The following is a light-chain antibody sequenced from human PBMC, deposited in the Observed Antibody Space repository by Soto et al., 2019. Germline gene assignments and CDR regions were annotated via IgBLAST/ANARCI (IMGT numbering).Light chain of an antibody. CDR3: QHYNSYSEA. CDR2: KAS. CDR1: QTISSW. J-gene: IGKJ1*01. Sequence: DIQMTHSPSTLSGSVGDRVTITCRASQTISSWLAWYQQKPGKAPKLLIYKASTLKSGVPSRFSGSGSGTEFTLTISSLQTDDFATYYCQHYNSYSEAFGQGTKVDIK. V-gene: IGKV1-5*03.